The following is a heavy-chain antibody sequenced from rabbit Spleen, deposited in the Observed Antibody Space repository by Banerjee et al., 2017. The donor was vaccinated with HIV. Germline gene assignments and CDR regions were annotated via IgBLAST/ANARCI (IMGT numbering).Heavy chain of an antibody. D-gene: IGHD1-1*01. Sequence: QEQLEESGGGLVKPEGSLTLTCKASGLSFSDRDVMCWVRQAPGKGLEWIACINAATAKPVYATWAKGRFTISRTSSTTVTLRMTSLTAADRAAYFCARDLVGVIGWNFYLWGPGTLVTVS. CDR2: INAATAKP. CDR3: ARDLVGVIGWNFYL. V-gene: IGHV1S45*01. J-gene: IGHJ6*01. CDR1: GLSFSDRDV.